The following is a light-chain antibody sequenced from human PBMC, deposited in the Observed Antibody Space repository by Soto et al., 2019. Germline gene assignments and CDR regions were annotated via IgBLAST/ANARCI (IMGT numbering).Light chain of an antibody. CDR1: QSVSSN. J-gene: IGKJ2*01. CDR2: GAS. Sequence: EIVMTQSPATLSVSPGERAILSCRASQSVSSNLACYQQKPGQAPTLLIYGASARATGIPVRFSGSRSGTEFTLTISSLQSEDFAVYYCQHYNNWPFTFGQGTKVDIK. CDR3: QHYNNWPFT. V-gene: IGKV3-15*01.